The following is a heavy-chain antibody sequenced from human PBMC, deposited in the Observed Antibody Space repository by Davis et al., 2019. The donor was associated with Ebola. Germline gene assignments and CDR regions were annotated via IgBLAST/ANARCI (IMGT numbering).Heavy chain of an antibody. V-gene: IGHV3-66*02. Sequence: GESLKISCAASGFTVSSNYMSWVRQAPGKGLEWVSVIYSGGSTYYADSVKGRFTISRDNSKNTLYLQMNSLRAEDTAVYYCAAQMDGYYYYGMDVWGQGTTDTVSS. CDR2: IYSGGST. J-gene: IGHJ6*02. CDR3: AAQMDGYYYYGMDV. CDR1: GFTVSSNY. D-gene: IGHD2-8*01.